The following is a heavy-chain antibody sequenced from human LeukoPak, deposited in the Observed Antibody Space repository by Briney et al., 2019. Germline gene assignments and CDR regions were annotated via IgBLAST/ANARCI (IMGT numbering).Heavy chain of an antibody. J-gene: IGHJ4*02. V-gene: IGHV1-2*02. D-gene: IGHD3-10*01. CDR1: GYTFTGYY. CDR3: ARGGPMVRGVIHQLPDY. CDR2: INPNSGGT. Sequence: ASVKVSCKASGYTFTGYYIHWVRQAPGQGLEWMGWINPNSGGTIYAQNFQGRVTMTRDTSISTAYMELSSLKSDDTAMYYCARGGPMVRGVIHQLPDYWGQGTLVTVSS.